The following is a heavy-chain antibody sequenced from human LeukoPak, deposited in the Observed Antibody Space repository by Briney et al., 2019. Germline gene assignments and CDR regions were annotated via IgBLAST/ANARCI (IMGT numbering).Heavy chain of an antibody. D-gene: IGHD3-10*01. CDR2: INHSGST. J-gene: IGHJ5*02. V-gene: IGHV4-34*01. Sequence: KASETLSLTCAVYGGSFSGYYWSWIRQPPGKGLEWIGEINHSGSTNYNPSLKSRVTISVDTSKNQFSLKLSSVTAADTAVYYCARRKSYGSGPKVWFDPWGQGTLVTVSS. CDR1: GGSFSGYY. CDR3: ARRKSYGSGPKVWFDP.